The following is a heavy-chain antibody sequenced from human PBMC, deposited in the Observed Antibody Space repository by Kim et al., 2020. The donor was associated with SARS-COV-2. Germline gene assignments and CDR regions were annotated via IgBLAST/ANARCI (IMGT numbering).Heavy chain of an antibody. D-gene: IGHD6-6*01. CDR3: ARGGQLVDYYYGMDV. J-gene: IGHJ6*02. V-gene: IGHV3-23*03. CDR1: GFTFSSYA. Sequence: GGSLRLSCAASGFTFSSYAMSWVRQAPGKGLEWVSVIYSGGSSTYYADSVKGRFTISRDNSKNTLYLQMNSLRAEDTAVYYCARGGQLVDYYYGMDVWGQGTTVTVSS. CDR2: IYSGGSST.